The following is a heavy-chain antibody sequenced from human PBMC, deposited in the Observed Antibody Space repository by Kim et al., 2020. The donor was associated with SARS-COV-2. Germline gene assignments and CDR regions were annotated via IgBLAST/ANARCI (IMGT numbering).Heavy chain of an antibody. V-gene: IGHV4-59*13. CDR2: IYYSGST. CDR1: GGSISSYY. CDR3: AREAVAGTLDY. Sequence: SETLSLTCTVSGGSISSYYWSWIRQPPGKGLEWIGYIYYSGSTNYNPSLKSRVTISVDTSKNQFSLKLSSVTAADTAVYYCAREAVAGTLDYWGQGTLVTVSS. D-gene: IGHD6-19*01. J-gene: IGHJ4*02.